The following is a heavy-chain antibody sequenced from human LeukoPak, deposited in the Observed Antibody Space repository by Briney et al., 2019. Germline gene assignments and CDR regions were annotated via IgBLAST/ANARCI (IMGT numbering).Heavy chain of an antibody. D-gene: IGHD3-22*01. Sequence: ASVKVSYKASGYTFTSYGISWVRQAPGQGLEWMGWISAYNGNTNYAQKLQGRVTMTTDTSTSTAYMELRSLRSDDTAVYYCARIPYWGYYDSSGYYFDYWGQGTLVTVSS. V-gene: IGHV1-18*01. CDR1: GYTFTSYG. CDR3: ARIPYWGYYDSSGYYFDY. J-gene: IGHJ4*02. CDR2: ISAYNGNT.